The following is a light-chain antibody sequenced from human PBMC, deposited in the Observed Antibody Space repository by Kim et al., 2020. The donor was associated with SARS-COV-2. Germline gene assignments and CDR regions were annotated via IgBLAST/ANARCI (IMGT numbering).Light chain of an antibody. Sequence: SPGERATLSCRASQSVSSNLAWYQQQPDQAPRLLIYGASTRATGIPARFSGSGSGTEFTLTISSLQSEDFAVYYCQQYNNWPPITFGQGTRLEIK. CDR1: QSVSSN. CDR2: GAS. V-gene: IGKV3-15*01. CDR3: QQYNNWPPIT. J-gene: IGKJ5*01.